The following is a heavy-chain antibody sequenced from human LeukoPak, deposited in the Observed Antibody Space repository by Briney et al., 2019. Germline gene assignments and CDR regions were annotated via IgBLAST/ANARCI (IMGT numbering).Heavy chain of an antibody. CDR1: GYTFTSYD. V-gene: IGHV1-8*03. Sequence: ASVKVSCKASGYTFTSYDINWVRQAAGQGLEWMGWVNPDTGNTAYARKFQGRVTITRNTSINTVYMELSSLRSEDTAMYYCAREGDSWGQGSPVIVSS. CDR2: VNPDTGNT. CDR3: AREGDS. J-gene: IGHJ4*02.